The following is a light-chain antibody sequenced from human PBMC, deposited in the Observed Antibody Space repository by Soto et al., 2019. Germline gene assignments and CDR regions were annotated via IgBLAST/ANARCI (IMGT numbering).Light chain of an antibody. CDR3: MQALQAPWT. J-gene: IGKJ1*01. V-gene: IGKV2-28*01. CDR2: LGS. CDR1: QSLLHSNGYNY. Sequence: DIVMTQSPLSLPVTPGEPASISCRSSQSLLHSNGYNYLDWYLQKPGQSPQLLIYLGSNRASGGPDRFRGSGSGTDFTLKISRAKAEHVGVYYCMQALQAPWTFGQGTKVEIK.